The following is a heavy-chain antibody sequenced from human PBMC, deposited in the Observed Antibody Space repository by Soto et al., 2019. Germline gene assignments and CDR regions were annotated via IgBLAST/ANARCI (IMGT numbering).Heavy chain of an antibody. V-gene: IGHV1-46*04. D-gene: IGHD2-21*02. CDR1: GDTFTDYY. J-gene: IGHJ4*02. Sequence: QVQLMQSGAEVKKPGASVKVSCKASGDTFTDYYIHWVRQAPGQGLEWMGTVNPSGGHTTYAQHLLGRVTMTRDTYTSTLYVELNSLTSDDTAIYYCARGGHVVVVTAALDYWGQGTLVTVSS. CDR3: ARGGHVVVVTAALDY. CDR2: VNPSGGHT.